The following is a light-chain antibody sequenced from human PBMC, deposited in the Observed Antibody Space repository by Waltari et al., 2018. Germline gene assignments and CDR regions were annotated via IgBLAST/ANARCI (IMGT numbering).Light chain of an antibody. CDR2: EVS. J-gene: IGLJ1*01. CDR1: SSDVGGNNY. Sequence: QSALTQPPSASGSPGQSVTISCTGPSSDVGGNNYVSWYQQHPGKAPKLMIYEVSKRPSGVPDRFSGSKSGNTASLTVSGLQAEDEADYYCSSYAGSNYVFGTGTKVTVL. V-gene: IGLV2-8*01. CDR3: SSYAGSNYV.